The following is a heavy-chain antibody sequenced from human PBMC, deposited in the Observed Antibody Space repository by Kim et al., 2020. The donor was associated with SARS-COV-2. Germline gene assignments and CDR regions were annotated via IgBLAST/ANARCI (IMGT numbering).Heavy chain of an antibody. CDR3: ARDWHYYGSGSYFDY. D-gene: IGHD3-10*01. Sequence: SVKGRFTLSRKNAKNSLDLQMNSLRAEDTAVYYCARDWHYYGSGSYFDYWGQGTLVTVSS. J-gene: IGHJ4*02. V-gene: IGHV3-11*06.